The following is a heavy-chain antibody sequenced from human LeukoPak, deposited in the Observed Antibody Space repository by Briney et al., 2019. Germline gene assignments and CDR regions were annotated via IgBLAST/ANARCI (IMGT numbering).Heavy chain of an antibody. Sequence: GGSLRLSCAASGFTFDDYAMHWVRQAPGKGLEWVSGISWNSGSIGYADSVKGRFIISRDNAKNSLYLQMNSLRAEDTAVYYCARDRYYYDSSGYLGYYGMDVWGQGTTVTVSS. CDR2: ISWNSGSI. J-gene: IGHJ6*02. V-gene: IGHV3-9*01. CDR3: ARDRYYYDSSGYLGYYGMDV. D-gene: IGHD3-22*01. CDR1: GFTFDDYA.